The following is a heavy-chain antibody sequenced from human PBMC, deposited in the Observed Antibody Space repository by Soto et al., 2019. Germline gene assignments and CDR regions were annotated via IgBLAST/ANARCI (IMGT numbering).Heavy chain of an antibody. CDR1: GYTFSGFY. V-gene: IGHV1-2*02. CDR2: INPNSGGT. CDR3: ASAAVTGTAGLDF. Sequence: ASVKVSCKASGYTFSGFYMHWVRQAPGQGLEWTGWINPNSGGTKSAEKFQGRVTMTRDTSISTAYMELSRLTSDDTAVYYCASAAVTGTAGLDFWGQGXQVTVYS. D-gene: IGHD6-19*01. J-gene: IGHJ4*02.